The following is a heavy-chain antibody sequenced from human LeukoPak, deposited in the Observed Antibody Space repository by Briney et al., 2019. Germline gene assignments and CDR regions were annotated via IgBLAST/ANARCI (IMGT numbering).Heavy chain of an antibody. V-gene: IGHV4-4*07. CDR1: GGSISSYY. CDR3: ARDLAPYYDFWSGYYPPIYYYYYMDV. D-gene: IGHD3-3*01. CDR2: IYTSGST. J-gene: IGHJ6*03. Sequence: PSETLSLTCTVSGGSISSYYWSWIRQPAGKGLEWIGRIYTSGSTNYNPSLKSRVTMSVDTSKNQFSLKLSSVTAADTAVYYCARDLAPYYDFWSGYYPPIYYYYYMDVWGKGTTVTVS.